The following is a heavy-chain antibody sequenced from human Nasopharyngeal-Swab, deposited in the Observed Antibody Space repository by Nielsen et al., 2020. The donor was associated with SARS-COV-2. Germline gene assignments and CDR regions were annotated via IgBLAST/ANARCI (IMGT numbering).Heavy chain of an antibody. Sequence: GGSLRLSCAASGFTFSSYSMNWVRQAPGKGLEWVSSISSSSSYIYYADSVKGRFTTSRDNAKNSLYLQMNSLRAEDTAVYYCARDMTGGTYFDYWGQGTLVTVSS. CDR3: ARDMTGGTYFDY. CDR1: GFTFSSYS. D-gene: IGHD1-26*01. V-gene: IGHV3-21*01. CDR2: ISSSSSYI. J-gene: IGHJ4*02.